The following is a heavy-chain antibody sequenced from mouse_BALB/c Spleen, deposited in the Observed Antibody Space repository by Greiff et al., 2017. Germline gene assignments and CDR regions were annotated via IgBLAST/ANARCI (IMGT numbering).Heavy chain of an antibody. CDR3: ARWGTAMDY. CDR1: GFTFSSFG. CDR2: ISSGSSTI. J-gene: IGHJ4*01. V-gene: IGHV5-17*02. Sequence: EVKLMESGGGLVQPGGSRKLSCAASGFTFSSFGMHWVRQAPEKGLEWVAYISSGSSTIYYADTVKGRFTISRDNPKNTLFLQMTSLRSEDTAMYYCARWGTAMDYWGQGTSVTVSS. D-gene: IGHD2-14*01.